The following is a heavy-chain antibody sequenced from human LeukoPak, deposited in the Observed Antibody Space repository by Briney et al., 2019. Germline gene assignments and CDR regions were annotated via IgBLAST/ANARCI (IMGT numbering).Heavy chain of an antibody. J-gene: IGHJ1*01. Sequence: GGSLRLSCAASGFTFSSYGMHWVRQAPGKGLEWVSVIYSGGSTYYADSVKGRFTISRDNSKNTLYLQMNSLRAEDTAVYYCARGQYYYDSSGYESYFQHWGQGTLVTVSS. CDR2: IYSGGST. CDR1: GFTFSSYG. V-gene: IGHV3-53*01. D-gene: IGHD3-22*01. CDR3: ARGQYYYDSSGYESYFQH.